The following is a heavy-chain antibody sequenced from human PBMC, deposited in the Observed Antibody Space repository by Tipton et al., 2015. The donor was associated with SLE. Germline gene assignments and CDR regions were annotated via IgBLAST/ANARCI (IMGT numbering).Heavy chain of an antibody. V-gene: IGHV4-39*07. CDR1: GGSISSGSYF. D-gene: IGHD3-16*01. CDR3: ASAIWGDFRQYGLFDL. J-gene: IGHJ4*02. Sequence: TLSLTCTVSGGSISSGSYFWSWIRQPPGKGLGWIGEISPTGSTNFNPSLKSRVAISADTSKRQFSLKLSSVTAADTAVYYCASAIWGDFRQYGLFDLWGPGTQLTVSS. CDR2: ISPTGST.